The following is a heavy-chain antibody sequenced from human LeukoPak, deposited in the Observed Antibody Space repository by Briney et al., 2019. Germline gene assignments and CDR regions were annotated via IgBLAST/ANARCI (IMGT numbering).Heavy chain of an antibody. V-gene: IGHV1-2*02. D-gene: IGHD4-17*01. CDR1: GYTFTGYY. CDR2: INPNSGGT. Sequence: ASVKVSCKASGYTFTGYYMHWVRPAPGQGLEWMGWINPNSGGTNYAQKFQGRVTMTRDTSISTAYMELSRLKSDDTAVYYCAGGSLVTTKYYYYYMDVWGKGTTVTVSS. J-gene: IGHJ6*03. CDR3: AGGSLVTTKYYYYYMDV.